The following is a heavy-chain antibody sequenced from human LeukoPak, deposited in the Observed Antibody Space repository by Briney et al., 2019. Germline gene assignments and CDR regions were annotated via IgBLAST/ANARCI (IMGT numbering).Heavy chain of an antibody. Sequence: PGGSLRLSCVASGFTFSTYSMNWVRQAPGKGLEWLLYISSSSSTMYYADSVKGRFTISRDNAKNSLYLQMNSLRAEDTAVYYCARDVLGLVGYWGQGTLVTVSS. CDR3: ARDVLGLVGY. J-gene: IGHJ4*02. CDR2: ISSSSSTM. V-gene: IGHV3-48*04. D-gene: IGHD6-19*01. CDR1: GFTFSTYS.